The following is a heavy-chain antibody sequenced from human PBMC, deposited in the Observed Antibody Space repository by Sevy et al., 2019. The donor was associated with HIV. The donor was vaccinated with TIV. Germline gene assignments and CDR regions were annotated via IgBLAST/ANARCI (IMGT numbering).Heavy chain of an antibody. CDR1: DGSFSGYY. CDR2: INESGIT. D-gene: IGHD2-2*01. Sequence: GSLSLTCAVHDGSFSGYYWNWIRQLPGKGLEWIGEINESGITYYNPSLKSRVTISVDTSKKQFSLKLNPVTAVDSAVYFCARSPPVVVVPGAPSWFDPWGQGTLVTVSS. J-gene: IGHJ5*02. CDR3: ARSPPVVVVPGAPSWFDP. V-gene: IGHV4-34*01.